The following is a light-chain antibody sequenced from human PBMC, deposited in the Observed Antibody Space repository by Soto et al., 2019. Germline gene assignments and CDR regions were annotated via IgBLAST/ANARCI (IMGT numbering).Light chain of an antibody. CDR1: QGIRND. J-gene: IGKJ5*01. Sequence: IQMTQSPSSLSASVGDRVTITCRASQGIRNDLDWFQQKPGKAPKLLIYAASNLQSGVPSRFSGSGSGTDFTLTISSLQPEDFATYYCQQGNSFPSITFGQGTRLEIK. V-gene: IGKV1-39*01. CDR3: QQGNSFPSIT. CDR2: AAS.